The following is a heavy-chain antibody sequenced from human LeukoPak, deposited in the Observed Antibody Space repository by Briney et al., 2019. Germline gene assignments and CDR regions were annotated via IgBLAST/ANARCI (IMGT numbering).Heavy chain of an antibody. J-gene: IGHJ6*02. CDR2: IKQDGSER. V-gene: IGHV3-7*01. CDR3: ARVQGDGYNEYYYYYGMDV. CDR1: GFSFSAYW. Sequence: GGSLRLSCAASGFSFSAYWMTWVRQAPGKGLEWVANIKQDGSERHYVDSVRGRFTISRDNARNSLHLQMNSLRAEDTAVYYCARVQGDGYNEYYYYYGMDVWGQGTTVTVSS. D-gene: IGHD5-24*01.